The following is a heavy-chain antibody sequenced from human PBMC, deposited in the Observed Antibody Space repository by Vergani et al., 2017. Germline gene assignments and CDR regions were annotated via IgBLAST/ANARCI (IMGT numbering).Heavy chain of an antibody. CDR3: GRARKFLFGVVWENWFDP. V-gene: IGHV3-74*01. J-gene: IGHJ5*02. Sequence: EVELVESGGGLVQPGGSLRLSCAASGFTFNEYWMHWSRQVPGKGLVWVSGMNGDGDTISYADSVKGRFTISRDNAKNTLFLQMNSLRPEDTAVYYCGRARKFLFGVVWENWFDPWGQGTLVTVSS. CDR2: MNGDGDTI. D-gene: IGHD3-3*01. CDR1: GFTFNEYW.